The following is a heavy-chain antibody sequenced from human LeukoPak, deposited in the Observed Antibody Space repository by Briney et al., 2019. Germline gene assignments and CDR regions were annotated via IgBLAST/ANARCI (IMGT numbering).Heavy chain of an antibody. CDR2: IYYSGST. CDR1: GGSISSGGYY. D-gene: IGHD3-16*01. V-gene: IGHV4-31*03. CDR3: ARGRIMITFGGVDYFDY. J-gene: IGHJ4*02. Sequence: SQTLSLTCTVSGGSISSGGYYWSWIRQHPGKGLEWIGYIYYSGSTYYNPSLKSRVTISVDTSKNQFSLKLSSVTAADTAVYYCARGRIMITFGGVDYFDYWGQGTLVTVSS.